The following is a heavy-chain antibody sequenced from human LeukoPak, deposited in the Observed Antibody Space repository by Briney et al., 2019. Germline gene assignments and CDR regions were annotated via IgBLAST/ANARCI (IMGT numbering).Heavy chain of an antibody. Sequence: GGSLRLSCAASGFTFSRYAMSWVRQAPGKGLEWVSVIYSGGTTYYADSVKGRFTISRDTSKNTLYLQMNSLRAEDTAVYYCARDHCSANSCYEDYYNGLDVWGQGTTVTVSS. CDR3: ARDHCSANSCYEDYYNGLDV. V-gene: IGHV3-66*01. J-gene: IGHJ6*02. D-gene: IGHD2-2*01. CDR2: IYSGGTT. CDR1: GFTFSRYA.